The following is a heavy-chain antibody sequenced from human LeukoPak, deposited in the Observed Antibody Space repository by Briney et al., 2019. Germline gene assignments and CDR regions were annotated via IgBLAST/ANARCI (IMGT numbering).Heavy chain of an antibody. J-gene: IGHJ5*02. CDR2: IYYSGST. D-gene: IGHD3-22*01. CDR1: GGSISSYY. Sequence: SETLSLTCTVSGGSISSYYWSWIRQPPGKGLEWIGYIYYSGSTNYNPSLKSRVTISVDTSKNRFSLKLSSVTAADTAVYYCVANYYDSSGATWGQGTLVTVSS. CDR3: VANYYDSSGAT. V-gene: IGHV4-59*01.